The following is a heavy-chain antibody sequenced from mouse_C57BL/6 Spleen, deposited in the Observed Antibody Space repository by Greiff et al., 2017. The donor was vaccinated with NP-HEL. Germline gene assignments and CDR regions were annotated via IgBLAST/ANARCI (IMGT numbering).Heavy chain of an antibody. J-gene: IGHJ2*01. CDR3: AKTGTSEGDY. CDR1: GYTFTSYW. Sequence: QVQLQPGAELVKPGASVKLSCKASGYTFTSYWMHWVKQRPGQGLEWIGMIHPNSGSTNYNEKFKSKATLTVDKSSSTAYMQLSSLTSEDAAVYYCAKTGTSEGDYWGQGTTLTVSS. CDR2: IHPNSGST. D-gene: IGHD4-1*01. V-gene: IGHV1-64*01.